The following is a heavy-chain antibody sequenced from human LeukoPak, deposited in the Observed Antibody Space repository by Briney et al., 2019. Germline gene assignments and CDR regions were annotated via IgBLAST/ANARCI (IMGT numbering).Heavy chain of an antibody. CDR2: IYASGNT. J-gene: IGHJ5*02. CDR3: ARGFDP. CDR1: GGSITSGNYY. V-gene: IGHV4-61*02. Sequence: SQTLSLTCTVSGGSITSGNYYWSWIRQPAGKGLEWIGRIYASGNTNYNPSLKSRVTISVDTSKNQFSLRLSSVTAAGTAVYYCARGFDPWGQGTLVTVSS.